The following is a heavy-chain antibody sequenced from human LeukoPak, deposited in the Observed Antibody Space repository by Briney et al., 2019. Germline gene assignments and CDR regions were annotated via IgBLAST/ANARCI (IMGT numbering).Heavy chain of an antibody. V-gene: IGHV4-34*01. CDR1: GGSFSGYY. CDR2: INHSGST. Sequence: SETLSLTCAVYGGSFSGYYWSWIRQPPGKGLEWIGEINHSGSTNYNPSLKSRVTVSVDKSRSQFSLNLSSVTAADTAVYYCARGSSGWYRLRAFDIWGQGTMVTVSS. D-gene: IGHD6-19*01. J-gene: IGHJ3*02. CDR3: ARGSSGWYRLRAFDI.